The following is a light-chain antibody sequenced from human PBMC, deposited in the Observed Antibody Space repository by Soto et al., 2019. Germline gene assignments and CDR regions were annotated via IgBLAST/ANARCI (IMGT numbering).Light chain of an antibody. Sequence: QSALTQPRSVSGSPGQSVAISCTGASSDVGGYNFVSWYQHHPGKAPKVMIYDVSKRPSGVPDRFSGSKSGNTASLTISGLQPEDEADYYCCSYAGTYTWVFGGGTKVTVL. CDR3: CSYAGTYTWV. CDR2: DVS. V-gene: IGLV2-11*01. J-gene: IGLJ3*02. CDR1: SSDVGGYNF.